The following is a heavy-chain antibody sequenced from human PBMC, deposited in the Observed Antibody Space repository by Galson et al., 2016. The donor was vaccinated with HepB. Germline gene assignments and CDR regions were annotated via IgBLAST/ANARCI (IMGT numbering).Heavy chain of an antibody. CDR1: NGSFSDFY. Sequence: SETLSLTCAVYNGSFSDFYWRWIRQPPGKGLEWIGETNPSGSATYNPSLKSRVTVSVDTSKNHFSLKLSSVTAADTAVYYCAVRSASHYGMDVWGQGTTVTVSS. V-gene: IGHV4-34*01. CDR3: AVRSASHYGMDV. J-gene: IGHJ6*02. CDR2: TNPSGSA. D-gene: IGHD3-10*01.